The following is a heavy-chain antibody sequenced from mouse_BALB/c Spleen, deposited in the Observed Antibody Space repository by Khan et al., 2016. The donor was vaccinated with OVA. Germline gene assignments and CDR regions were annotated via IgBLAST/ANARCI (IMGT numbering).Heavy chain of an antibody. D-gene: IGHD2-1*01. CDR1: GFTFSTYA. J-gene: IGHJ3*01. Sequence: EVMLVESGGGLVKPGGFLKLSCAASGFTFSTYAMSWVRQTPEKRLEWVATISSDGDYTYYPDNVTGRFTISRDNAKNTLYLQMSRLRAEDTAMYYCARSPYGNFAYWGQGTLVTVSA. CDR2: ISSDGDYT. CDR3: ARSPYGNFAY. V-gene: IGHV5-9-1*01.